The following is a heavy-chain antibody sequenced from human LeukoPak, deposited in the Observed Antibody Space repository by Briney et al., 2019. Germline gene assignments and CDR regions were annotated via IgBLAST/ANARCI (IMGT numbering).Heavy chain of an antibody. J-gene: IGHJ3*02. D-gene: IGHD2-15*01. V-gene: IGHV4-31*03. Sequence: SETLSLTCTVSDGSISSGGYYWNWIRQHPGKGLEWIVYIYYSGSTYYNPSLKSRVTISVDTSKNRFSLKLTSVTAADTAVYYCARAIVGDSDFDTQFDIWGQGTLVTV. CDR2: IYYSGST. CDR3: ARAIVGDSDFDTQFDI. CDR1: DGSISSGGYY.